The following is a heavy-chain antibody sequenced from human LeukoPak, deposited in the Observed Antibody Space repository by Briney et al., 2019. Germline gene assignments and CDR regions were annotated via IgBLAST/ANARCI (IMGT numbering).Heavy chain of an antibody. CDR3: AREVVGIAVAVPKYNWFDP. D-gene: IGHD6-19*01. J-gene: IGHJ5*02. CDR1: GDSISSYGYY. CDR2: IYYSGST. V-gene: IGHV4-31*03. Sequence: KSSETLSLTCSVSGDSISSYGYYWRWIRQRPGKGLEWIGHIYYSGSTYYNPSLKSRLSISEDTSNNQLSLRLSSVTAADTAVYYCAREVVGIAVAVPKYNWFDPWGQGTLVTVSS.